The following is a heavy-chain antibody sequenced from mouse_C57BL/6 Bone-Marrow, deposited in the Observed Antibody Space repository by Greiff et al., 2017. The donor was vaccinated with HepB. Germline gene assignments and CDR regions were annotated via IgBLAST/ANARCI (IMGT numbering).Heavy chain of an antibody. D-gene: IGHD2-4*01. Sequence: VKLQQSGAELVKPGASVKMSCKASGYTFTTYPIEWMKQNHGKSLEWIGNFHPYNDDTKYNEKFKGKATLTVEKSSSTVYLELSRLTSDDSAVYYCARAAPYDYDGFAYWGQGTLVTVSA. CDR2: FHPYNDDT. V-gene: IGHV1-47*01. CDR1: GYTFTTYP. CDR3: ARAAPYDYDGFAY. J-gene: IGHJ3*01.